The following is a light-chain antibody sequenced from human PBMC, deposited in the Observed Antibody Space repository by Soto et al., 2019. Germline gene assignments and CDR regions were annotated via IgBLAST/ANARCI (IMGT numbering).Light chain of an antibody. CDR1: QSVDND. Sequence: EIVMTQSPATLSVSPGDRATLSCRASQSVDNDLAWYQQKPGQPPRLLIYDASTRATGIPARFSGRQSGTEFTLPLTSLLSEDFAVYFCQQYNNWPLTVVGGTTM. CDR2: DAS. CDR3: QQYNNWPLT. V-gene: IGKV3D-15*01. J-gene: IGKJ4*01.